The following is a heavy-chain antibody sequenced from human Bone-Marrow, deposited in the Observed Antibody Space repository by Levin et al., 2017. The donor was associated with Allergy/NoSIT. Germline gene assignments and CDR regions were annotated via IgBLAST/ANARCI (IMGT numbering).Heavy chain of an antibody. V-gene: IGHV3-33*01. CDR3: ARDRGGNDGFDV. J-gene: IGHJ3*01. Sequence: GESLKISCVASGFSFRSYGMQWVRPAPGKGLEWVGLIWYDGSNKEYADSVKGRFIISRDNSKNSLHLHMSSLRAEDTAVYYCARDRGGNDGFDVWGQGTMVTVSS. CDR1: GFSFRSYG. D-gene: IGHD3-10*01. CDR2: IWYDGSNK.